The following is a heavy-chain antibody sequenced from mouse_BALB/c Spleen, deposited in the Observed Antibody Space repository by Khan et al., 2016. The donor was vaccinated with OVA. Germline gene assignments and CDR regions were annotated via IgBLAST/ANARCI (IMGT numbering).Heavy chain of an antibody. CDR1: GFTIKDTY. J-gene: IGHJ3*01. D-gene: IGHD2-5*01. V-gene: IGHV14-3*02. CDR2: IDPPNDDS. Sequence: EVELVESGAELVKPGASVKLSCSASGFTIKDTYIHWMKQRPDQGLEWIGRIDPPNDDSKYGPKFQAKATFTADTSSNTAYLQLSSLPSEDTAVYYCATHYSSPFAFWGQGTLVTVSA. CDR3: ATHYSSPFAF.